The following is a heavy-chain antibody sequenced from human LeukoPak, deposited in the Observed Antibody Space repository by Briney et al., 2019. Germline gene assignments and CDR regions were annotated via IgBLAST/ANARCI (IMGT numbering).Heavy chain of an antibody. V-gene: IGHV5-51*01. CDR3: ARRGVYGGVVDY. J-gene: IGHJ4*02. D-gene: IGHD4-23*01. CDR2: SYPGDSDT. CDR1: GYIFTCYW. Sequence: RGASLKISCKGSGYIFTCYWIGLVRPVPGEGPELMWISYPGDSDTRYSPSFQGPVTISADKSLSTAFLPWSSLKASDTAMYYCARRGVYGGVVDYWGQGTLDSVST.